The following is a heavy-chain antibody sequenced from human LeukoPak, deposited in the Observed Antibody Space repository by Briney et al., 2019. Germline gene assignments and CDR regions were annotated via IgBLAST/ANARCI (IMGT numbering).Heavy chain of an antibody. Sequence: SQTLSLTCAISGDSVSSNSAAWNWIRQSPSRGLEWLGRTYYRSKWYNDYAVSVKSRITINPDTSKNQFSLQLNSVAPEDTAVYYCARFAGGYDHGLYYYYDMDVWGQGTTVTVSS. CDR2: TYYRSKWYN. CDR3: ARFAGGYDHGLYYYYDMDV. J-gene: IGHJ6*02. V-gene: IGHV6-1*01. CDR1: GDSVSSNSAA. D-gene: IGHD5-12*01.